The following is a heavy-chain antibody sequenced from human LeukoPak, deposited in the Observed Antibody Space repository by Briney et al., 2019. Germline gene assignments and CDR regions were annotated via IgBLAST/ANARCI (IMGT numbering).Heavy chain of an antibody. J-gene: IGHJ4*02. D-gene: IGHD2-2*01. CDR3: ARDGLYCSSTSCYPNY. CDR2: ISYDGSNK. CDR1: GFTFSSYA. V-gene: IGHV3-30-3*01. Sequence: GGSLRLSCAASGFTFSSYAMHWVRQAPGKGLEWVAVISYDGSNKYYADSVKGRFTISGDNSKNTLYLQMNSLRAEDTAVYYCARDGLYCSSTSCYPNYWGQGTLVTVSS.